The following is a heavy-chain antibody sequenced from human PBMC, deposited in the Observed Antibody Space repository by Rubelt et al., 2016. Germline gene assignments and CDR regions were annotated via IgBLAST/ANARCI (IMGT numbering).Heavy chain of an antibody. V-gene: IGHV3-23*01. CDR1: GFTFSSYA. CDR2: ISGSGGSA. Sequence: EVQLLESGGGLVQPGGSLRLSCAASGFTFSSYAMSWVRQAPGKGLEWVSAISGSGGSAYYAASVKGRFTIRMNKSKNRLNLEMNSLRAEDTAVYYWAKVGYCGGDCYRLEYFQHWGQGTLVTVSS. J-gene: IGHJ1*01. CDR3: AKVGYCGGDCYRLEYFQH. D-gene: IGHD2-21*02.